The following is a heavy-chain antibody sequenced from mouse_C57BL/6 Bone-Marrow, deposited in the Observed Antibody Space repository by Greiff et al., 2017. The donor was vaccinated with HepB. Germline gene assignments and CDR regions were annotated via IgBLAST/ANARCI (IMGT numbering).Heavy chain of an antibody. Sequence: EVQLVESEGGLVQPGSSMKLSCTASGFTFSDYYMAWVRQVPEKGLEWVANINYDGSSTYYLDSLKSRFIISRDNAKNILYLQMSSLKSEDTATYYCARDGGVYGYPLAYWGQGTLVTVSA. J-gene: IGHJ3*01. CDR3: ARDGGVYGYPLAY. CDR1: GFTFSDYY. V-gene: IGHV5-16*01. CDR2: INYDGSST. D-gene: IGHD2-2*01.